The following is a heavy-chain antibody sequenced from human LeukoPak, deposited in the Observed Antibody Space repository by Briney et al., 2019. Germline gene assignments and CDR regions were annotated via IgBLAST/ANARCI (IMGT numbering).Heavy chain of an antibody. CDR1: GYTFTSYY. D-gene: IGHD2-15*01. CDR3: AREYSGGNFDY. Sequence: ASVKVSCKASGYTFTSYYIHWVRQAPGQGLEWMGIIIPSAGRTNYAQKFRGRVSMTTDISTRTVYIDLNDLRYEQTAGHKCAREYSGGNFDYWGQGTLVTVSS. J-gene: IGHJ4*01. CDR2: IIPSAGRT. V-gene: IGHV1-46*01.